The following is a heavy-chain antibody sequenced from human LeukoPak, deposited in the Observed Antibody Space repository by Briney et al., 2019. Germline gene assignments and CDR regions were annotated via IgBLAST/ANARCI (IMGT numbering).Heavy chain of an antibody. J-gene: IGHJ4*02. Sequence: PTGGSLRLSCAASGLTFSSYWMSWVRQAPGKGLEWVSYISSSGSTIYYADSVKGRFTISRDNAKNSLYLQMNSLRAEDTAVYYCARMRSYYTGFDYWGQGTLVTVSS. CDR2: ISSSGSTI. CDR3: ARMRSYYTGFDY. V-gene: IGHV3-48*04. D-gene: IGHD1-26*01. CDR1: GLTFSSYW.